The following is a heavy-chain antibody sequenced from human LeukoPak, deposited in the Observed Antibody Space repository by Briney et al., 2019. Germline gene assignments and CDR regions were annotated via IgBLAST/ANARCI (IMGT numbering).Heavy chain of an antibody. D-gene: IGHD3-22*01. CDR2: IYYSGST. J-gene: IGHJ4*02. CDR3: AREHYYDSSGYYYMVVDY. V-gene: IGHV4-39*07. CDR1: GGSISSSSYY. Sequence: PSETLSLTCTVSGGSISSSSYYWGWIRQPPGKGLEWIGSIYYSGSTYYNPSLKSRVTISVDTSKNQFSLKLSSVIAADTAVYYCAREHYYDSSGYYYMVVDYWGQGTLVTVSS.